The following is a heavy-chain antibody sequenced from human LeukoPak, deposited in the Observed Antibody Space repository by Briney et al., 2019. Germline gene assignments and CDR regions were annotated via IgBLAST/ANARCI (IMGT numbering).Heavy chain of an antibody. D-gene: IGHD3-3*01. CDR1: GFTFSSYS. J-gene: IGHJ6*02. V-gene: IGHV3-21*01. CDR3: ARDSDRFLAPEGKDV. CDR2: ISSSSSYI. Sequence: GGSLRLSCAASGFTFSSYSMNWVRQAPGKGLEWVSSISSSSSYIYYADSVKGRFTISRDNAKNSLYLQMNSLRAEDTAVYYCARDSDRFLAPEGKDVWGQGTTVTVSS.